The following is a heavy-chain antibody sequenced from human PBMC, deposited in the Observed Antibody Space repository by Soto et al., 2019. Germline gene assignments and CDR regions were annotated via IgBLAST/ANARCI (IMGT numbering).Heavy chain of an antibody. J-gene: IGHJ4*02. V-gene: IGHV4-59*01. CDR3: ATGGGWLQNSNLRGLYFDY. Sequence: SETLSLTCSVSGGSTRGSYCSWIRQPPEKGLEWIASISYTGSATHNPSLKSRVSVSVDTTENQCSLKLTSVTAADTATYYCATGGGWLQNSNLRGLYFDYWGQGALVTVSS. CDR2: ISYTGSA. CDR1: GGSTRGSY. D-gene: IGHD6-19*01.